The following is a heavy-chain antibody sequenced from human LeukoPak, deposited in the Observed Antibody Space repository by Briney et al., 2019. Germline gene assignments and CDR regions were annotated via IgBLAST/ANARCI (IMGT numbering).Heavy chain of an antibody. Sequence: GGTLRLSCAASGFTFSSYGMSWVRQAPGKGLEWVSAISGSGGSTYYADSVKGRFTISRDNSKNTLYLQMNSLRAEDTAVYYGAKDPGGNWFDPWGQGTLVTVSS. CDR1: GFTFSSYG. CDR2: ISGSGGST. V-gene: IGHV3-23*01. CDR3: AKDPGGNWFDP. D-gene: IGHD3-10*01. J-gene: IGHJ5*02.